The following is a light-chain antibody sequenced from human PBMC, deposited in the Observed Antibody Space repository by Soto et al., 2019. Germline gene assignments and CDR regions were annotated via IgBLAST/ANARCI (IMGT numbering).Light chain of an antibody. CDR1: HSISNY. V-gene: IGKV1-27*01. J-gene: IGKJ1*01. CDR2: AAA. CDR3: QRYISASWT. Sequence: DIQMTKSPSSLSASVGDRVTITCRASHSISNYLAWYQQKPEKVPKLLIYAAATLQAGVPSRFSGSGSGTDFSLTISSLQPEDVATYYCQRYISASWTFGRGTKVEIK.